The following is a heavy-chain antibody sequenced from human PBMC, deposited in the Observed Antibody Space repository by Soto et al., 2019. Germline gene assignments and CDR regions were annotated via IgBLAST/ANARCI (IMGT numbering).Heavy chain of an antibody. V-gene: IGHV3-30*18. CDR2: ISYDGSNK. J-gene: IGHJ4*02. D-gene: IGHD6-19*01. CDR3: AKNPRGGSGFTFYFDY. CDR1: GFTFTNYA. Sequence: VQLVESGGGVVQPGRSLRLSCAASGFTFTNYAMHWVRQAPGKGPEWVAVISYDGSNKYYADSVKGRLTISRDNPKNTLFLQMNSLRAEDTAVYYCAKNPRGGSGFTFYFDYWGQGTLVTVSS.